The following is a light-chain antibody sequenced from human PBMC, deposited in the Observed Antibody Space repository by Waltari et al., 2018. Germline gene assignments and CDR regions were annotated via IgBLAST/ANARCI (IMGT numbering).Light chain of an antibody. CDR2: EGS. Sequence: QSALTQPASVSGSPGQSITISCTGTSSDVGSYNLVSWYQQPPGKAPKLMIYEGSKRPSGVSNRFSGSKSGNTASLTISGLQAEDEADYYCCSYAGSRRVFGGGTKLTVL. J-gene: IGLJ2*01. CDR3: CSYAGSRRV. CDR1: SSDVGSYNL. V-gene: IGLV2-23*01.